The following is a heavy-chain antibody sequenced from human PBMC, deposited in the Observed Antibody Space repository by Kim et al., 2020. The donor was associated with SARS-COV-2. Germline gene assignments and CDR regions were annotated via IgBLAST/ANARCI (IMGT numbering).Heavy chain of an antibody. J-gene: IGHJ5*01. D-gene: IGHD2-21*01. CDR1: GFTFTKVW. V-gene: IGHV3-15*01. CDR3: TTDYERIGGLCDGETWLPACP. CDR2: IRSKADGGTA. Sequence: GGSLRLSCAASGFTFTKVWLSWVRQAPGKGLEWVGRIRSKADGGTADYAAPVKGRFTISRDDSKNTLYLQMNGLRAEDTAFYHCTTDYERIGGLCDGETWLPACPLGQGTLVNGSS.